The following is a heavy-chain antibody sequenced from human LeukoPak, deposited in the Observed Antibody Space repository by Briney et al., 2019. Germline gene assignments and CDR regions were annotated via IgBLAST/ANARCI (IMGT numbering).Heavy chain of an antibody. CDR3: ARDQPPYYDILTGHQTYYYYGMDV. Sequence: ASVKVSCTASGYTFTSYAMHWVRQAPGQRPEWMGLINAGNANTKYSQKFQGRVTITRDTSASTGYMELSSLSSEDTAVYYCARDQPPYYDILTGHQTYYYYGMDVWGQGTTVTVSS. V-gene: IGHV1-3*01. CDR2: INAGNANT. CDR1: GYTFTSYA. J-gene: IGHJ6*02. D-gene: IGHD3-9*01.